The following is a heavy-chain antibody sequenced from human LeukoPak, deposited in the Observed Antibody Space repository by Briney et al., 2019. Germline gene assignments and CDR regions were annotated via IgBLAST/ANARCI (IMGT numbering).Heavy chain of an antibody. CDR3: AFGDLGD. Sequence: SGGSLRLSCAAPGFTFSNYGMHWVRQAPGKGLEWVAFIRYDGSNKYYADSVKGRFTISRDNSKNTLYLQMNSLRAEDTAVYYCAFGDLGDWGQGTLVTVSS. D-gene: IGHD3-10*01. CDR1: GFTFSNYG. V-gene: IGHV3-30*02. J-gene: IGHJ4*02. CDR2: IRYDGSNK.